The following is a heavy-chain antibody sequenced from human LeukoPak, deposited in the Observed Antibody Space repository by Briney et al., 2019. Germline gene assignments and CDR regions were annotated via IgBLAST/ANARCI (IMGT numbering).Heavy chain of an antibody. CDR2: ISWNSGSI. V-gene: IGHV3-9*01. CDR1: GFTFDDYA. Sequence: PGRSLRLSCAASGFTFDDYAMHWVRQAPGKGLEWVSGISWNSGSIGYADSVKGRFTISRDNAKNSLYLQMNSLRAEDTALYYCAKGVKFDWIYDAFDIWGQGTMVTVSS. CDR3: AKGVKFDWIYDAFDI. D-gene: IGHD3-9*01. J-gene: IGHJ3*02.